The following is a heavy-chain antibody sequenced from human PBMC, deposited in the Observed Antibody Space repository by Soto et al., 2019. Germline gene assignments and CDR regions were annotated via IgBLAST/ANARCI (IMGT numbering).Heavy chain of an antibody. CDR3: ARDSWGMDV. CDR2: ISYDGSNK. CDR1: GFTFSNYG. Sequence: QEQLVESGGGVVQPGRSLTLSCAASGFTFSNYGMHWVRQLPGKGLERVAFISYDGSNKDYADSVKGRFTISRDNSENALYVQMNSLRGEDTAVYYCARDSWGMDVWGKGTTVAVSS. J-gene: IGHJ6*04. V-gene: IGHV3-30-3*01.